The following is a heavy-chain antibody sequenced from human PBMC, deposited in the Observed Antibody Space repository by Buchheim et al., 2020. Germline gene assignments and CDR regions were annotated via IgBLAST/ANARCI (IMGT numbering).Heavy chain of an antibody. CDR3: ARRQYSSGSYWFDL. V-gene: IGHV5-51*01. CDR1: GYRFDTYW. CDR2: IYPGDSDT. Sequence: EVQLVQSGAEVKEPGESLRISCKASGYRFDTYWIAWVRQMPGKGLEWMGLIYPGDSDTRYSPPFQGQVTISADKSLTTAYPHWNSLKASDSAMYYCARRQYSSGSYWFDLWGQGTL. J-gene: IGHJ5*02. D-gene: IGHD6-19*01.